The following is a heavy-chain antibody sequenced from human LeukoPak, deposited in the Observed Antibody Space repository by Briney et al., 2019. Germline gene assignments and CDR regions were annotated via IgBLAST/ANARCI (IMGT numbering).Heavy chain of an antibody. CDR3: ARDSAFDY. CDR1: GFIVSSNY. Sequence: PGGSLRLSCEASGFIVSSNYMSWVRQAPGKGLEWVAYINSRASTIYYADSVKGRFTISRDNAKNSLYLQMNSLRGEDTAVYYCARDSAFDYWGQGTLVTVSS. V-gene: IGHV3-11*04. CDR2: INSRASTI. D-gene: IGHD6-25*01. J-gene: IGHJ4*02.